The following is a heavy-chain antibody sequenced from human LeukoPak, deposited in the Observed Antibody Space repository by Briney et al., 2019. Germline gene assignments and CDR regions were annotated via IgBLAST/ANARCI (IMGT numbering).Heavy chain of an antibody. CDR3: ATETIGRHYDY. CDR2: IGPTGTDR. J-gene: IGHJ4*02. CDR1: GFTFSSCG. Sequence: PGGSLRLPCAASGFTFSSCGFNWVRQAPGKGLEWVSSIGPTGTDRYYADSARGRFTISRDNAKNSMYLQMDSLRDEDTAVYYCATETIGRHYDYWGQGTLLTVSS. D-gene: IGHD1-14*01. V-gene: IGHV3-21*01.